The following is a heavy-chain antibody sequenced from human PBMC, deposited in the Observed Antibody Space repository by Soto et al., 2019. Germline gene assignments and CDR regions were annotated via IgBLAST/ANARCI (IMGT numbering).Heavy chain of an antibody. CDR3: ARDRHIVVAPAALMAWFLP. V-gene: IGHV3-30-3*01. CDR2: ISYDGSNK. CDR1: GFTFSSYA. D-gene: IGHD2-2*01. J-gene: IGHJ5*02. Sequence: GGSLRLSCAASGFTFSSYAMHWVRQAPGKGLEWVAVISYDGSNKYYADSVKGRFTISRDSSKNTLYLQMNSLRAEDTAVYYCARDRHIVVAPAALMAWFLPWGPETLLNVSS.